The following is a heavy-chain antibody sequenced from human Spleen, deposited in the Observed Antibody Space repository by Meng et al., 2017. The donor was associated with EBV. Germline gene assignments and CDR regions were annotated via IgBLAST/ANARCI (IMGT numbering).Heavy chain of an antibody. J-gene: IGHJ2*01. CDR2: VNHGAST. Sequence: QLQLQQWGAGVLKPSETLSLTCAFYGWSFNGYYWSWVRQSPAKGLEWIGEVNHGASTNYNPSLKSRVTISLDKSKNQFSLKLTSLTAADTAVYYCATAGTGVTGDSWHVDHWARGTLVTVSS. V-gene: IGHV4-34*02. CDR3: ATAGTGVTGDSWHVDH. CDR1: GWSFNGYY. D-gene: IGHD7-27*01.